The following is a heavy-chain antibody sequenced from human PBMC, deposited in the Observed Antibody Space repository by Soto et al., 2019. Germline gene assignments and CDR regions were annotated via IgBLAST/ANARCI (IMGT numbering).Heavy chain of an antibody. CDR1: GFTFSSYW. CDR3: ARAVAAAGIYWFDP. Sequence: PGGARSLSCAASGFTFSSYWMHWVRQAPGKGLVGVSRINSEGRSTSYADSGKGRFTISGDNAKNTLYLQMNSLRAEDTAVYYCARAVAAAGIYWFDPWGQGTLVTVSS. V-gene: IGHV3-74*01. CDR2: INSEGRST. D-gene: IGHD6-13*01. J-gene: IGHJ5*02.